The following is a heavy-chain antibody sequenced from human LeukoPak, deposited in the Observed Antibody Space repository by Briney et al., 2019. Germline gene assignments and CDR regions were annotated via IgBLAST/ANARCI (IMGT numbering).Heavy chain of an antibody. D-gene: IGHD2-15*01. Sequence: TGGSLRLSCAASGFTFSSYAMSWVRQAPGKGLEWVSVITGDGGNTYYADPVKGRVTISRDNSKNTLYLQMNSLRAEDTAVYYCAKVWRGGGSCFDYWGQGTLVTVSS. V-gene: IGHV3-23*01. J-gene: IGHJ4*02. CDR3: AKVWRGGGSCFDY. CDR2: ITGDGGNT. CDR1: GFTFSSYA.